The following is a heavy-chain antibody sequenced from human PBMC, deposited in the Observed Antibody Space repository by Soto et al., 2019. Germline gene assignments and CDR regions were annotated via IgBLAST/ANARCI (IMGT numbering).Heavy chain of an antibody. V-gene: IGHV4-4*02. D-gene: IGHD5-18*01. Sequence: VQLQESGPGLVKPSGTLSLTCAVSGGSISSGNWWSWVRQSPRKGLEWIGEISHSGNTIHNPSLKSRVTISIDKSKNQFSLKLTSVTAADTAVYYCASHRGNTYGPYDYWGQGTLVTVSS. CDR1: GGSISSGNW. J-gene: IGHJ4*02. CDR2: ISHSGNT. CDR3: ASHRGNTYGPYDY.